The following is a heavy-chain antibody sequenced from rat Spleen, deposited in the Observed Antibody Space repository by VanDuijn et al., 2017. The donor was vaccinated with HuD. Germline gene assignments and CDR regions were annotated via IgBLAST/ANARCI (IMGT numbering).Heavy chain of an antibody. J-gene: IGHJ2*01. CDR3: TREHNWGFDY. CDR1: GFSLTGNN. V-gene: IGHV2S30*01. D-gene: IGHD5-1*01. Sequence: QVQLKESGPGLVQPSQTLSLTCTVSGFSLTGNNVHWVRQPPGKGLEWMGRMRYDGETYYNSALKSRLSISRDTSKNQVFLKMNSLQTDDTAIYYCTREHNWGFDYWGQGVMVTVSS. CDR2: MRYDGET.